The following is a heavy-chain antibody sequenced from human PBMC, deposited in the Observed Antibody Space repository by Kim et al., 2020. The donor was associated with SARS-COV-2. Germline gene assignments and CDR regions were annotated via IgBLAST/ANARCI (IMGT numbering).Heavy chain of an antibody. CDR1: GGSISSSNW. Sequence: SETLSLTCAVSGGSISSSNWWSWVRQPPGKGLEWIGEIYHSGSANYNPSLKSRVTISVDKSKNQFSLKLSSVTAADTAVYYCARDRGDSSGYGYGMDVWGQGTTVTVSS. CDR3: ARDRGDSSGYGYGMDV. CDR2: IYHSGSA. D-gene: IGHD3-22*01. V-gene: IGHV4-4*02. J-gene: IGHJ6*02.